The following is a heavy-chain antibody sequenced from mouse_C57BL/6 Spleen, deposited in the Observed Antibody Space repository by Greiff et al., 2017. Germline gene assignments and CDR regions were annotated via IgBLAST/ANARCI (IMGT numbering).Heavy chain of an antibody. CDR2: IWSDGST. D-gene: IGHD2-5*01. J-gene: IGHJ3*01. CDR3: ARHGDSNYPFAY. V-gene: IGHV2-6-1*01. CDR1: GFSLTSYG. Sequence: VMLVESGPGLVAPSQSLSITCPVSGFSLTSYGVHWVRQPPGKGLEWLVVIWSDGSTTYNSALKSRLSISKDNSKSQVFLKMNSLQTDDTAMYYCARHGDSNYPFAYWGQGTLVTVSA.